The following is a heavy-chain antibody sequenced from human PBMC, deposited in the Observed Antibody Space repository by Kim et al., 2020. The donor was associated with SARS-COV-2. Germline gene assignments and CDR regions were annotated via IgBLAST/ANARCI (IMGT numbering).Heavy chain of an antibody. CDR3: ARAPFYGSGSYYNQRIRNWFDP. V-gene: IGHV3-48*03. CDR2: ISSSGSTI. J-gene: IGHJ5*02. D-gene: IGHD3-10*01. CDR1: GFTFSSYE. Sequence: GGSLRLSCAASGFTFSSYEMNWVRQAPGKGLEWVSYISSSGSTIYYADSVKGRFTISRDNAKNSLYLQMNSLRAEDTAVYYCARAPFYGSGSYYNQRIRNWFDPWGQGTLVTVSS.